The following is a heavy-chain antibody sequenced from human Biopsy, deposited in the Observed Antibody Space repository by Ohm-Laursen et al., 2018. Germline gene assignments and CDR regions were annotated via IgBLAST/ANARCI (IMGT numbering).Heavy chain of an antibody. D-gene: IGHD6-13*01. J-gene: IGHJ6*02. CDR3: ARTPILIVSAGLVYQHRRHLQGMDV. V-gene: IGHV2-70*11. Sequence: TQTLTLTCSFSGFSLSARGVCVSWIRQAPGKALEWLARVDWDDYKDYSASLQTKLSISKDTSNDQVVLTVNNVDPADTATYYCARTPILIVSAGLVYQHRRHLQGMDVWGQGIAVTVS. CDR1: GFSLSARGVC. CDR2: VDWDDYK.